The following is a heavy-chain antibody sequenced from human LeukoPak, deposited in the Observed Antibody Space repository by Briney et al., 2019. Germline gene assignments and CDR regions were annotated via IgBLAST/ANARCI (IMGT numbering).Heavy chain of an antibody. D-gene: IGHD4-17*01. CDR2: IYYSGAT. J-gene: IGHJ4*02. Sequence: SETLSLTCTVSGGSISTYYWNWIRQPPGKGLEWIGYIYYSGATNYNPSLKSRVTISVDTSKNQFSLKLSSVTAADTAVYYCARGGTTLRGLFYYWGQGTLVTVSS. CDR1: GGSISTYY. V-gene: IGHV4-59*12. CDR3: ARGGTTLRGLFYY.